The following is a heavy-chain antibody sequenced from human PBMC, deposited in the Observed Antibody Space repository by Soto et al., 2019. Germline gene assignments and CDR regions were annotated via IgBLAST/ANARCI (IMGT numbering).Heavy chain of an antibody. CDR3: ARDEGIRGFDS. V-gene: IGHV1-18*04. D-gene: IGHD3-10*01. J-gene: IGHJ4*02. Sequence: VQSGDEVKKSGASVKVSCTASGYTFSNYGISWVRQAPGQGLEWMGWISGYNGLTAYAQNVQGRVTMTIDTPTTTVFMELTGLRSNDTAVYYCARDEGIRGFDSWGQGTLVTVSS. CDR1: GYTFSNYG. CDR2: ISGYNGLT.